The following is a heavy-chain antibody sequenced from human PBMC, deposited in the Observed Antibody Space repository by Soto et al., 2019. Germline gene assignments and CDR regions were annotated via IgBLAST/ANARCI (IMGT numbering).Heavy chain of an antibody. CDR2: ISAYNGNT. V-gene: IGHV1-18*01. D-gene: IGHD1-26*01. J-gene: IGHJ4*02. CDR1: GYTFTTYG. CDR3: ARDKGSKAWYYFFDF. Sequence: ASVKVSCKASGYTFTTYGIAWVRQAPEQGLEWLGWISAYNGNTNYAQKFQGRVTMTTETSTNTAYMEVRSLRSDDTAVYYCARDKGSKAWYYFFDFWGQGTLVTVSS.